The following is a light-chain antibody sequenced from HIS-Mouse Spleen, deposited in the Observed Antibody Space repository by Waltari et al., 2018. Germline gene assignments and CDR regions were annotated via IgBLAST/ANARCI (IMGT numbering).Light chain of an antibody. CDR2: EDS. Sequence: SYELTQPPSVSVSPGQTARITCPGDELPKKYAYWYQQKSGQAPVLVIYEDSKRPSGIPERFSGSSSGTMATLTISGGQVEDEADYYCYSTDSSGNHRVFGGGTKLTVL. CDR1: ELPKKY. V-gene: IGLV3-10*01. CDR3: YSTDSSGNHRV. J-gene: IGLJ2*01.